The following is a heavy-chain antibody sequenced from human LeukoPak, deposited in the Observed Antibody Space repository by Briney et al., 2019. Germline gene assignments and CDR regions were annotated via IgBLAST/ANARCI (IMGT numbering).Heavy chain of an antibody. J-gene: IGHJ4*02. D-gene: IGHD3-10*01. V-gene: IGHV1-46*01. CDR1: GYTFTSYY. CDR3: ARDFTMVRGVIDY. CDR2: INPSGGST. Sequence: ASVKVSCKASGYTFTSYYMHWVRQAPGQGLEWMGIINPSGGSTSYVQKFQGRVTMTRDTSTSTVYMELSSLRPEDTAVYYCARDFTMVRGVIDYWGQGTLVTVSS.